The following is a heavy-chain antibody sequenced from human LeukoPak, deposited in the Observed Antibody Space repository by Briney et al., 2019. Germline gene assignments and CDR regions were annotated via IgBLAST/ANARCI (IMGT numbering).Heavy chain of an antibody. CDR3: AKGHSDFGTGFDL. CDR1: GFRFSDFA. V-gene: IGHV3-23*01. CDR2: ISASGGRT. J-gene: IGHJ4*02. Sequence: GGSLRLSFAASGFRFSDFAMRWVRQAPEKGLECVSVISASGGRTYSAESVKARFAISRDNSKNTLYLEMNSLTADDTAVYYCAKGHSDFGTGFDLWVQGTLVTVS. D-gene: IGHD4-17*01.